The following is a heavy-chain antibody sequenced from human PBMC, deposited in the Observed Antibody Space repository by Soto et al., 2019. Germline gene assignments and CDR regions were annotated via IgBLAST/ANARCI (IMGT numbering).Heavy chain of an antibody. CDR1: GGSISSYY. CDR2: IYYSGST. V-gene: IGHV4-59*01. D-gene: IGHD3-22*01. Sequence: SETLSLTCSVSGGSISSYYWSWIRQPPGKGLEWIGYIYYSGSTNYNPSLKSRVTISVDTSKNQFSLKLSSVTAADTAVYYCARTAYYYDSSVEGAFYISGQGTMVTVSS. J-gene: IGHJ3*02. CDR3: ARTAYYYDSSVEGAFYI.